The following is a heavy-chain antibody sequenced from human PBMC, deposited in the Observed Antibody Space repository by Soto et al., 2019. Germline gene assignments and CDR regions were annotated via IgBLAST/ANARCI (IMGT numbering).Heavy chain of an antibody. Sequence: VGSLRLSCVASGFTFSSYDMSWVRQAPGKGLERVSGVSASGSITSYADSAKGRFTISRDNAKNTVFLQMSSLRAEDTAVYFCAKGDCSGGRCYRGFDYWGQGTLVTVSS. CDR3: AKGDCSGGRCYRGFDY. CDR2: VSASGSIT. D-gene: IGHD2-15*01. J-gene: IGHJ4*02. V-gene: IGHV3-23*01. CDR1: GFTFSSYD.